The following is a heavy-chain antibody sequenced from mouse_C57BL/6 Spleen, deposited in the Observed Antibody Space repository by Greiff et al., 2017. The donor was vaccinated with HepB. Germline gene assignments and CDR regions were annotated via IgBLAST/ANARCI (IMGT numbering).Heavy chain of an antibody. J-gene: IGHJ3*01. V-gene: IGHV5-4*01. CDR2: ISDGGSYT. D-gene: IGHD4-1*01. CDR1: GFTFSSYA. CDR3: AREGYWDGFAY. Sequence: EVNVVESGGGLVKPGGSLKLSCAASGFTFSSYAMSWVRQTPEKRLEWVATISDGGSYTYYPDNVKGRFTISRDNAKNNLYLQMSHLKSEDTAMYYCAREGYWDGFAYWGQGTLVTVSA.